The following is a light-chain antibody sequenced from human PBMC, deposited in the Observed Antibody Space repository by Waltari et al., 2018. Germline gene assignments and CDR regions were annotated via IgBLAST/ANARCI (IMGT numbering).Light chain of an antibody. V-gene: IGKV4-1*01. J-gene: IGKJ3*01. CDR1: QSVFYSSNTTNY. Sequence: DIVMTQSPDSLAVSLGERATINCKSSQSVFYSSNTTNYLAWYQQKPGQPPKLLIYWASTRESGVPDRFSGSKSDTSASLVITGLEAEDEADYYCQSYDASLTYVFGTGT. CDR2: WAS. CDR3: QSYDASLTYV.